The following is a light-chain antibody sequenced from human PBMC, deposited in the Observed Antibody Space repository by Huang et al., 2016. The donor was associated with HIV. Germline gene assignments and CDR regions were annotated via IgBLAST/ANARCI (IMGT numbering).Light chain of an antibody. Sequence: EIVMTQSPATLFVSPGERATPSCRASQRVSSNLAWYQQKPGQAPRRLIYGASTRAAGIPARFSGSGSGTEFTLTISSLHSEDFAVYYCQQYNNWPRTFGQGTKVEIK. CDR1: QRVSSN. V-gene: IGKV3-15*01. CDR2: GAS. CDR3: QQYNNWPRT. J-gene: IGKJ1*01.